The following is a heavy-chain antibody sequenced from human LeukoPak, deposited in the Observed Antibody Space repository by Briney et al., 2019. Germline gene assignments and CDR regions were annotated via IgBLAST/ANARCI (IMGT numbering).Heavy chain of an antibody. CDR3: ARSKDCTDGVCPRAFDS. CDR1: GGSISGYY. D-gene: IGHD2-8*01. J-gene: IGHJ4*02. V-gene: IGHV4-4*07. CDR2: INTSGGN. Sequence: SETLSLTCSVSGGSISGYYWSWVRQPAGKGLEWIGRINTSGGNNYNPSLKSRVTMSVDTSKNQFSLMLSSVSAADTAMYYCARSKDCTDGVCPRAFDSWGQGTLVTVSS.